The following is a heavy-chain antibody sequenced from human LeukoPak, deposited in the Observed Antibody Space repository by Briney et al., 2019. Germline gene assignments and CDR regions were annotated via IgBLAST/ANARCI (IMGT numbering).Heavy chain of an antibody. CDR1: GFSLSTSGVG. D-gene: IGHD4-11*01. CDR2: IYWGDDK. J-gene: IGHJ5*02. Sequence: SGPTLVNPTQTLTLTCTFSGFSLSTSGVGVGWIRQPPGKALEWLALIYWGDDKRYSPSLKSRLTITKDTSKTQVVLTMTNMDPVDTATYYCAHTDPVTTFPPATDNWFDPWGQGTLVTVSS. CDR3: AHTDPVTTFPPATDNWFDP. V-gene: IGHV2-5*02.